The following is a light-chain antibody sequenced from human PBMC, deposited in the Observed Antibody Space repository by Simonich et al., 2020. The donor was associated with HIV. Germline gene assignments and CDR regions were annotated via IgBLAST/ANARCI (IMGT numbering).Light chain of an antibody. CDR2: DVS. J-gene: IGLJ7*01. Sequence: HSALTQPASVSGSPGQSITISCTGTSSDVGGFNYVSWYQQHPGNAPKLMIYDVSSRPSGVSNRFSGSKSGNTASLTISGLQAEDGADYYCAAWDDSLNGAVFGGGTQLTVL. CDR1: SSDVGGFNY. V-gene: IGLV2-14*03. CDR3: AAWDDSLNGAV.